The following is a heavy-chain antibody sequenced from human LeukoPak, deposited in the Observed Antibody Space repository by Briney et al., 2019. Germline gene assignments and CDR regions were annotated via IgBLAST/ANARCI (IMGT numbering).Heavy chain of an antibody. CDR3: AKSLYGSGSRDY. V-gene: IGHV3-23*01. D-gene: IGHD3-10*01. CDR1: GFPFGNYA. CDR2: ISSSAASK. Sequence: PGGSLRLSCAASGFPFGNYAMSWVRQAPGKGLEWVSAISSSAASKFYAESVKGRFTISRDNSRNTLYLQMNSLRAADTALYYCAKSLYGSGSRDYWGQGTLVTVSS. J-gene: IGHJ4*02.